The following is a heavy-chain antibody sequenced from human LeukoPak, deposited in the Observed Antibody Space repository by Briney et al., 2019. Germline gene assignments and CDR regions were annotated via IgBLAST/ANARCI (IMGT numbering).Heavy chain of an antibody. CDR2: ISSSGSTI. D-gene: IGHD2-2*01. Sequence: GGSLRLSCAASGFTFSSYEMNWVRQAPGKGLEWISYISSSGSTIYYADSVKGRFTISRDNAKNSLYLQMNSLRAEDTAVYYCARETDSTLFDYWGQGTLVTVSS. CDR1: GFTFSSYE. CDR3: ARETDSTLFDY. V-gene: IGHV3-48*03. J-gene: IGHJ4*02.